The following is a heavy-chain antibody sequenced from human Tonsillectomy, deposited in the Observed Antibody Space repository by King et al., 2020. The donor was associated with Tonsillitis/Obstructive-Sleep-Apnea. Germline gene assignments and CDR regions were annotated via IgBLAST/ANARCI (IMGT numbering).Heavy chain of an antibody. J-gene: IGHJ5*02. CDR2: IKSNGTET. CDR1: GFIFSNYW. CDR3: VKRSTYYSVPLDL. Sequence: VQLVESGGDLVQPGGSLRLSCEASGFIFSNYWMHWVRQAPGKGPVWVSRIKSNGTETNYADSVKGRFTITRDNAENTLSLQMNSLRAEYTAVYYCVKRSTYYSVPLDLWGHGPLVTVSS. D-gene: IGHD1-26*01. V-gene: IGHV3-74*01.